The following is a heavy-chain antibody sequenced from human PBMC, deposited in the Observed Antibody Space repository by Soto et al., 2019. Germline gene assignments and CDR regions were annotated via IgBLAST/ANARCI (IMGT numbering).Heavy chain of an antibody. CDR1: GGTFSSYA. CDR2: IIPIFGTA. Sequence: QVQLVQSGAEVKKPGSSVEVSCKASGGTFSSYAISWVRQAPGQGLEWMGGIIPIFGTANYAQKFQGRVTITADESTSTAYMELSSLRSEDTAVYYCARAAGYYYDSSGFPWFDPWGQGTLVTVSS. J-gene: IGHJ5*02. D-gene: IGHD3-22*01. V-gene: IGHV1-69*01. CDR3: ARAAGYYYDSSGFPWFDP.